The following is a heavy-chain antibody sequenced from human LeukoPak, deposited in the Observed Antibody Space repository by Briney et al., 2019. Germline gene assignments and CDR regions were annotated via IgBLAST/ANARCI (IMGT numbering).Heavy chain of an antibody. CDR2: INHSGST. CDR3: ARDSRPTTYCSGGSCYHYYYGMDV. V-gene: IGHV4-34*01. CDR1: GGSFSGYY. Sequence: SETLSLTCAVYGGSFSGYYWSWIRQPPGKGLEWIGEINHSGSTNYNPSLKSRVTISVDTSKNQFSLKLSSVTAADTAVYYCARDSRPTTYCSGGSCYHYYYGMDVWGQGTTVTVSS. J-gene: IGHJ6*02. D-gene: IGHD2-15*01.